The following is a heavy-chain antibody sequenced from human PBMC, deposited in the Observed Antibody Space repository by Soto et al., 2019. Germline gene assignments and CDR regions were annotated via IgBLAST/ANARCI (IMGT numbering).Heavy chain of an antibody. Sequence: GGSLRLSCAASGFTFSSYSMRWVRQAPGKGLEWVAVIWYDGSNKYYADSVKGRFTISRDNSKNTLYLQMNSLRAEDTAVYYCARGRIQLWPPYGMDVWGQGTTVTVSS. D-gene: IGHD5-18*01. CDR3: ARGRIQLWPPYGMDV. V-gene: IGHV3-33*08. J-gene: IGHJ6*02. CDR2: IWYDGSNK. CDR1: GFTFSSYS.